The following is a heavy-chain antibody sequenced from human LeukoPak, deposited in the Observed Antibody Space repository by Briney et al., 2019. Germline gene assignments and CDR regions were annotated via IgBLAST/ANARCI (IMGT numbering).Heavy chain of an antibody. V-gene: IGHV3-48*03. Sequence: PGGSLRLSCAASGFTFSSYEMNWVRQAPGKGLEWVSYISSSGNTIYYADSVKGRFTISRDNAKNSLYLQMNSLRAEDTAVYYCANILGRWADYGMDVWGQGTTVTVSS. D-gene: IGHD3-9*01. J-gene: IGHJ6*02. CDR1: GFTFSSYE. CDR2: ISSSGNTI. CDR3: ANILGRWADYGMDV.